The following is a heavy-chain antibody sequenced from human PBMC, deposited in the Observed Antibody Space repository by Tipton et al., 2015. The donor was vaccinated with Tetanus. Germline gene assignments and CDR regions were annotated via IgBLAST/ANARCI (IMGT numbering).Heavy chain of an antibody. V-gene: IGHV4-59*12. J-gene: IGHJ5*02. Sequence: TLSLTCTVSGASISSYYWNWIRQPPGKGLEWIGYSHYSGSTNYNPSLKSRVTLSIDTSKTQFSLKLSSVTPADTAVYYCARTGRFGHMPALAASGQATLVTVSS. CDR1: GASISSYY. D-gene: IGHD3-10*01. CDR3: ARTGRFGHMPALAA. CDR2: SHYSGST.